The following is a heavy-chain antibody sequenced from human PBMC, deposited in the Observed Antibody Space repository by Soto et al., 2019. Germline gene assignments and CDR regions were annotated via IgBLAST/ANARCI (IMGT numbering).Heavy chain of an antibody. Sequence: QVPLVQSGAEVKKPGASVTVSCRASGDTFTGYYMHWVRQAPGQGLGWMGWINPNSGVTKYAQKFQGWVTMTRDTSIRTVYMQLSRLRSDDTAVYYCVRESGGATATLDYYYFYMDVWGTGTTVTVSS. CDR3: VRESGGATATLDYYYFYMDV. D-gene: IGHD5-12*01. CDR1: GDTFTGYY. CDR2: INPNSGVT. V-gene: IGHV1-2*04. J-gene: IGHJ6*03.